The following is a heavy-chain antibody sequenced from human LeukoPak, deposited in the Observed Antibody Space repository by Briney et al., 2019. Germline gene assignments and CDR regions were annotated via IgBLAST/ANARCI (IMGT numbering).Heavy chain of an antibody. J-gene: IGHJ3*02. D-gene: IGHD1-26*01. CDR3: ARGGPVIVGASGAFDI. CDR1: GYTFTSYG. CDR2: ISAYNGNT. V-gene: IGHV1-18*04. Sequence: ASVKVSCKASGYTFTSYGIGWVRQAPGQGLGWMGWISAYNGNTNYAQKLQGRVTMTTDTTTSTAYMELRSLRSDDTAVYYCARGGPVIVGASGAFDIWGQGTMVTVSS.